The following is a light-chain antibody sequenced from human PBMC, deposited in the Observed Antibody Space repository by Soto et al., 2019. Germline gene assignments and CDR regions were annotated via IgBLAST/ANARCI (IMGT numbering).Light chain of an antibody. Sequence: QSVLTQPASVSGSPGQSITISCTGTSSDIGAYNYVSWYQQRPVKAPKLMIYDVTNRPSGVSDRFSDSKSGNTASPTISGLQAEDEADYYCSSYTSSSTPYVFGTGTKVTVL. J-gene: IGLJ1*01. CDR1: SSDIGAYNY. CDR2: DVT. V-gene: IGLV2-14*01. CDR3: SSYTSSSTPYV.